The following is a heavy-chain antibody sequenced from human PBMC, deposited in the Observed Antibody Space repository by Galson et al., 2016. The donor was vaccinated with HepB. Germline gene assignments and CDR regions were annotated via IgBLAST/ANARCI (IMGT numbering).Heavy chain of an antibody. D-gene: IGHD1-26*01. Sequence: SLRLSCAASGFTFSTYAMNWVRQAPGKGPEWVSGISDNGGSTYYADSVKGRFTISRDNSKNTLYLQMNSLRAEDTAVYYCAKEVGTVHPSNWFDPWGQGTLVTVSS. CDR2: ISDNGGST. V-gene: IGHV3-23*01. CDR3: AKEVGTVHPSNWFDP. J-gene: IGHJ5*02. CDR1: GFTFSTYA.